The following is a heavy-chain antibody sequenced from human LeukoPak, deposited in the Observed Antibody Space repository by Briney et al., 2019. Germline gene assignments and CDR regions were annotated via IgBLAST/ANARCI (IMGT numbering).Heavy chain of an antibody. J-gene: IGHJ4*02. Sequence: GGTLRLSCAASGFTFSDYWMSWVRQVPGKGLEWVANMKQDGSEKYYVDSVRGRFTISRDNAKNSLYLQMNSLRAEDTAVYYCARDKMVGATNFDFWGQGTLVTVSS. V-gene: IGHV3-7*01. CDR2: MKQDGSEK. CDR1: GFTFSDYW. CDR3: ARDKMVGATNFDF. D-gene: IGHD1-26*01.